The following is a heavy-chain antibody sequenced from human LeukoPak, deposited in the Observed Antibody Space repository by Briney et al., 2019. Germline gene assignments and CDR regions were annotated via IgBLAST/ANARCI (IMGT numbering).Heavy chain of an antibody. CDR2: INHSGST. Sequence: PSETPSLTCAVYGGSFSGYYWSWIRQPPGKGLEWIGEINHSGSTNYNPSLKSRVTISVDTSKNQFSLKLSSVTAADTAVYYCARGLLGVGPVWGQGTLVTVSS. J-gene: IGHJ4*02. CDR1: GGSFSGYY. D-gene: IGHD2-15*01. V-gene: IGHV4-34*01. CDR3: ARGLLGVGPV.